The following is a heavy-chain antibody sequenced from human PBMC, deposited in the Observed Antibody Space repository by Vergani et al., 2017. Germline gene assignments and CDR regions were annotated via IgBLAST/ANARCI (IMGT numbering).Heavy chain of an antibody. V-gene: IGHV4-61*01. Sequence: QVQLQESGPGLVKPSETLSLTCTVSGGSVSSGSYYWSWIRQPPGKGLEWIGYIYYSGSTNYNPSLKSRVTISVDTSKNQFSLKLSSVTAADTAVYYCXRDSTREMATITGYYYYYMDVWGKGTTVTVSS. CDR2: IYYSGST. CDR3: XRDSTREMATITGYYYYYMDV. D-gene: IGHD5-24*01. CDR1: GGSVSSGSYY. J-gene: IGHJ6*03.